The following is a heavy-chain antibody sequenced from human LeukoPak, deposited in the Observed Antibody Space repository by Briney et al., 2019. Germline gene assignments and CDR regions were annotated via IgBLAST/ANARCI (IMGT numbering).Heavy chain of an antibody. CDR2: ISSSGSTI. D-gene: IGHD6-13*01. CDR1: GFTFSSHE. J-gene: IGHJ4*02. Sequence: GGSLRLSCAASGFTFSSHEMNWVRQAPGKGLEWVSYISSSGSTIYYADSVKGRFTISRDNAKNSLYLQMNSLRAEDTAVYYCARGFHPGIAAAGPYFDYWGQGTLVTVSS. V-gene: IGHV3-48*03. CDR3: ARGFHPGIAAAGPYFDY.